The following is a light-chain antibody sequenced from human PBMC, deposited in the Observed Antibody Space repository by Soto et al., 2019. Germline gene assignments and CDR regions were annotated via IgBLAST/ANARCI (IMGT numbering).Light chain of an antibody. J-gene: IGLJ3*02. CDR2: EVS. V-gene: IGLV2-14*01. CDR1: SSDVGAYNY. CDR3: NSYTTSSTLV. Sequence: QAASVSGSPGQSITISCSGTSSDVGAYNYVSSYQQHPGKAPKLMIYEVSNRPSGVSNRFSGSKSGNTASPTISGLQAEDEADYYCNSYTTSSTLVFGGGTKLTVL.